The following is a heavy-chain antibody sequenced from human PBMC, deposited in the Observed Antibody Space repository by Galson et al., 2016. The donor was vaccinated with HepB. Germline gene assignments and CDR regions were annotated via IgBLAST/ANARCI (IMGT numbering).Heavy chain of an antibody. V-gene: IGHV3-53*01. CDR1: GFTVSSNY. Sequence: SLRLSCAASGFTVSSNYMSWVRQAPGKGLEWVSVIYSGGSTYYADSVKGRFTISRDNSKNTLYLQMNSLGAEDTAAYYCARDYYGTGKFDYWGQGTLVTVSS. D-gene: IGHD3-10*01. CDR2: IYSGGST. J-gene: IGHJ4*02. CDR3: ARDYYGTGKFDY.